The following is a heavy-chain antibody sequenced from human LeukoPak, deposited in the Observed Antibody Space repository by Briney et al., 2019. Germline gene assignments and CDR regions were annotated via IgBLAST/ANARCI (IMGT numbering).Heavy chain of an antibody. J-gene: IGHJ3*02. CDR2: IIPIFGTA. Sequence: SVKVSCKTSGVNPISWVRQAPGQGLEWMGGIIPIFGTANYAQKFQGRVTITADESTSTAYMELSSLRSEDTAVYYCARGIGGTSDAFDIWGQGTMVTVSS. CDR3: ARGIGGTSDAFDI. V-gene: IGHV1-69*13. D-gene: IGHD3-16*01. CDR1: GVNP.